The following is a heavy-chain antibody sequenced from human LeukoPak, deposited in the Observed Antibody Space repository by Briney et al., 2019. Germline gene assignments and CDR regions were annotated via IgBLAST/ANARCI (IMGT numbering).Heavy chain of an antibody. V-gene: IGHV5-51*01. CDR1: GYSFTSYW. J-gene: IGHJ3*02. Sequence: GESLKISCKGSGYSFTSYWIGWVRQMPGKGLEWMGIIYPGDSDTRYSPSFQGQVTISADKSISTAYLQWSSLKASDTAMYYCARWTDCSSTSCYTAFDIWGQGTMVTVSS. CDR3: ARWTDCSSTSCYTAFDI. D-gene: IGHD2-2*02. CDR2: IYPGDSDT.